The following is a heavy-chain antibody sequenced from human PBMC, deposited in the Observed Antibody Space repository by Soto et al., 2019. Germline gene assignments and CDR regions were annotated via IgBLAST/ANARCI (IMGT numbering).Heavy chain of an antibody. V-gene: IGHV1-3*04. CDR3: ARYDTSGYDMDV. CDR1: GYTFTSYP. J-gene: IGHJ6*02. CDR2: INTGNGNT. D-gene: IGHD3-22*01. Sequence: ASVEVSCKASGYTFTSYPMYWVRQAPGQRLEWMGWINTGNGNTKYSQRFQGRVTLTRDTSATTAYMELSSLRSEDTAVYYCARYDTSGYDMDVWGQGTTVTVSS.